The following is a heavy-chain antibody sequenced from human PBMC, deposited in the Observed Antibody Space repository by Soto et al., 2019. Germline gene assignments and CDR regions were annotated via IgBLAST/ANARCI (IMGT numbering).Heavy chain of an antibody. V-gene: IGHV3-9*02. J-gene: IGHJ4*02. D-gene: IGHD4-17*01. CDR2: ISSNSATI. CDR1: GFIADDYA. CDR3: VQDMKWGGMTTIHYFDS. Sequence: EVQLVESGGGLVQPGRSLRLSCVASGFIADDYAMHWVRQAPGKGLEWVSGISSNSATINYADSVKGRFTISRDNAKNSRCLQMNSLSTEDTAFYSCVQDMKWGGMTTIHYFDSWGQGTLVTVSS.